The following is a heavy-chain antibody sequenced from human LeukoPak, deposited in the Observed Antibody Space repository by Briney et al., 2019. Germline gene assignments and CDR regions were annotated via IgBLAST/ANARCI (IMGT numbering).Heavy chain of an antibody. J-gene: IGHJ4*02. CDR2: ICTSGST. Sequence: SSETLSLTCTVSGGSISSYYWXXXXXPXGXXLEWIGRICTSGSTNYNPSLKSRVXXXVDTSKNQFSLKLSSVTAADTAVYYCAREGGYFDYWGQGTLVTVSS. D-gene: IGHD1-26*01. V-gene: IGHV4-4*07. CDR3: AREGGYFDY. CDR1: GGSISSYY.